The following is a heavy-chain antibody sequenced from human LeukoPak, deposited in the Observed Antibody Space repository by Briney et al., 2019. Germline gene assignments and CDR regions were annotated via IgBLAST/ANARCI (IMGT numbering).Heavy chain of an antibody. CDR2: INAGNGNT. D-gene: IGHD6-19*01. Sequence: GASVKVSCKASGYSFTSSGMHWVRQAPGQRLEWMGWINAGNGNTKYSQKFQGRVTITRDTSASTAYMELSSLRSEDTAVYYCARAVVGWYVTYWGQGTLVTVSS. CDR3: ARAVVGWYVTY. CDR1: GYSFTSSG. J-gene: IGHJ4*02. V-gene: IGHV1-3*01.